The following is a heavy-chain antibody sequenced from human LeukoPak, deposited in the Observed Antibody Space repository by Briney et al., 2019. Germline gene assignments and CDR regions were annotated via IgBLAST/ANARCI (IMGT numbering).Heavy chain of an antibody. CDR2: IYTDGST. Sequence: GGSLRLSCAVSGFTVSSNYMSWVRQARQAPGKGLEWVSVIYTDGSTYYADSVKGRFTSSRDISKNTLYLQMNSLRVEDTAVYYCARGYSGYDPFDYWGQGTLVTVSS. J-gene: IGHJ4*02. CDR1: GFTVSSNY. D-gene: IGHD5-12*01. V-gene: IGHV3-66*01. CDR3: ARGYSGYDPFDY.